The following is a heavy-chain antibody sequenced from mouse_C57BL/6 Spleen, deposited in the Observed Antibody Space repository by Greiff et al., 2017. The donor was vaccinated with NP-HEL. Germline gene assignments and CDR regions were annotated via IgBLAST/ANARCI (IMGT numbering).Heavy chain of an antibody. CDR2: INPNNGGT. Sequence: VHVKQSGPELVKPGASVKIPCKASGYTFTDYNMDWVKQSHGKSLEWIGDINPNNGGTIYNQKFKGKATLTVDKSSSTAYMELRSLTSEDTAVYYCARISSYFYWYFDVWGTGTTVTVSS. V-gene: IGHV1-18*01. J-gene: IGHJ1*03. CDR1: GYTFTDYN. CDR3: ARISSYFYWYFDV. D-gene: IGHD1-1*01.